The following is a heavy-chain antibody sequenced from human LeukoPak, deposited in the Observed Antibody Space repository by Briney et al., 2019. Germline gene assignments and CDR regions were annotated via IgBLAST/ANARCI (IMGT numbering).Heavy chain of an antibody. CDR3: ARERDDYYFDY. CDR2: ISSSGSTI. V-gene: IGHV3-48*03. Sequence: PGGSLRLSCAASGFTFRSYEMNWVRQAPGKGLEWVSYISSSGSTIYYADSVKGRFTISRDNAKNSLFLQMNSLRAEDTAVYYCARERDDYYFDYWGQGTLVTVSS. J-gene: IGHJ4*02. D-gene: IGHD3-3*01. CDR1: GFTFRSYE.